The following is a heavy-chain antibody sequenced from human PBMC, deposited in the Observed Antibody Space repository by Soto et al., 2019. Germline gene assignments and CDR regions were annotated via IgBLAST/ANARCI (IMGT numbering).Heavy chain of an antibody. D-gene: IGHD3-3*01. CDR3: ARGKGPEFFGPQGFPRYYNSVMAF. CDR2: ISYDGSNK. J-gene: IGHJ6*02. V-gene: IGHV3-30-3*01. Sequence: GKGLEWVAVISYDGSNKYYADSVKGRFTISRDNSKNTLYLQMNSLRAEDTAVYYCARGKGPEFFGPQGFPRYYNSVMAFLVQGT.